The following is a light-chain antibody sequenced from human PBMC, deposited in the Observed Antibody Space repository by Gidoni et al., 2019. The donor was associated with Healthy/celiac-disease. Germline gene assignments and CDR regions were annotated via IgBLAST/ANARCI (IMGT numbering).Light chain of an antibody. V-gene: IGKV3-20*01. CDR1: QSVSSSY. J-gene: IGKJ3*01. Sequence: EIVLPQSPGTLSLSPGERATLSCRASQSVSSSYLAWYQQKPGQAPRLLIYGASSRATGIPDRCSGSGAGTDFTLTISRLEPEDFAVYYCQQYGSTFGPXTKVDIK. CDR3: QQYGST. CDR2: GAS.